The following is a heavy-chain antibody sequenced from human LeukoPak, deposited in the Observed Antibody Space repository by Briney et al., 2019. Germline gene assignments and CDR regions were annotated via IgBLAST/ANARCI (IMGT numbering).Heavy chain of an antibody. CDR2: INPNSGGT. V-gene: IGHV1-2*02. D-gene: IGHD2-2*02. CDR1: GYTFTGYY. Sequence: ASVKVSCKASGYTFTGYYMHWVRQAPGQGLEWMGWINPNSGGTNYAQKFQGGVTMTRDTSISTAYMELSRLRSDDTAVYYCARGYPDIVVVPAAIPYYLSWGQGTLVTVSS. J-gene: IGHJ4*02. CDR3: ARGYPDIVVVPAAIPYYLS.